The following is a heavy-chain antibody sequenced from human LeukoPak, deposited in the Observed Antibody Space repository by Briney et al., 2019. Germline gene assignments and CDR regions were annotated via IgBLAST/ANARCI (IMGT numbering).Heavy chain of an antibody. V-gene: IGHV3-48*04. CDR2: ISSSSSTI. CDR1: GFTFSSYS. J-gene: IGHJ5*02. D-gene: IGHD3-22*01. Sequence: GGSLRLSCAASGFTFSSYSMNWVRQAPGKGLEWVSYISSSSSTIYYADSVKGRFTISRDNAKNSLYLQMNSLRAEDTAVYYCARGNGVITYNWFDPWGQGTLVTVSS. CDR3: ARGNGVITYNWFDP.